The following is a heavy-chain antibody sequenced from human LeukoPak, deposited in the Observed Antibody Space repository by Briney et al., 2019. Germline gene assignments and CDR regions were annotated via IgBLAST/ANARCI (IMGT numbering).Heavy chain of an antibody. CDR1: GGSISSYY. V-gene: IGHV4-59*01. J-gene: IGHJ3*02. CDR2: IYYSGST. Sequence: SSETLSLTCTVSGGSISSYYWSWIRQPPGKGLEWIGYIYYSGSTNYNPSLKSRVTISVDTSKNQLSLKLSSVTAADTAVYYCAREFYDILTGFGTDAFDIWGQGTMVTVSS. D-gene: IGHD3-9*01. CDR3: AREFYDILTGFGTDAFDI.